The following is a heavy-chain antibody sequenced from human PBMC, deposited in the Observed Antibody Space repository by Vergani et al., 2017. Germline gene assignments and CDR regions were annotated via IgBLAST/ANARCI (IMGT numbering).Heavy chain of an antibody. J-gene: IGHJ6*02. CDR3: AREGQLSVYTHSPMDV. Sequence: QVQLVESGGGVVQPGRSLRLSCAASGFTFSSYAMHWVRQAPGKGLEWVSVIYSGGSTYYADSVKGRFTISRDNSKNTLYLQMNSLRAEDTAVYYCAREGQLSVYTHSPMDVWGQGTTVTVSS. CDR2: IYSGGST. CDR1: GFTFSSYA. D-gene: IGHD3-16*01. V-gene: IGHV3-NL1*01.